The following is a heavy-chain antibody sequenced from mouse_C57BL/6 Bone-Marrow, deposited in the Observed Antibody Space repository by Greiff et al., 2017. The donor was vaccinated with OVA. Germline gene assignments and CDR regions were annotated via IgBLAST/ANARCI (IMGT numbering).Heavy chain of an antibody. Sequence: QVHVKQPGAELVKPGASVKVSCKASGYTFTSYWMHWVKQRPGQGLEWIGRIHPSDSDTNYNQKFKGKATLTVDKSSSTAYMQLSSLTSEDSAVYYCYYYGSSGFAYWGQGTLVTVSA. D-gene: IGHD1-1*01. V-gene: IGHV1-74*01. CDR1: GYTFTSYW. CDR2: IHPSDSDT. CDR3: YYYGSSGFAY. J-gene: IGHJ3*01.